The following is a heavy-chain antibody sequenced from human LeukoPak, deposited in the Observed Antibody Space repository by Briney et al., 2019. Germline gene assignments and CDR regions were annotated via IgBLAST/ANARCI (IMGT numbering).Heavy chain of an antibody. J-gene: IGHJ4*02. D-gene: IGHD6-19*01. V-gene: IGHV3-66*01. Sequence: PGGSLRLSCAVSGFTVSSKYMSWVRLAPGKGLEWVSAIYAGGSTYYADSVKGRFTISRDNAKNSLYLQMSSLKTEDTAVYYCARDRIAVAGTLWGQGTLVTVSS. CDR3: ARDRIAVAGTL. CDR1: GFTVSSKY. CDR2: IYAGGST.